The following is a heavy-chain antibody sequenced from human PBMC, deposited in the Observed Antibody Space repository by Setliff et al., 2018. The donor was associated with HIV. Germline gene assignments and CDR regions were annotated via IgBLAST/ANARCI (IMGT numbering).Heavy chain of an antibody. CDR1: GDSISSYY. CDR3: ARQAGNKVLFDS. CDR2: IYYSGST. Sequence: SETLSLTCTVSGDSISSYYWSWIRQPPGRGLEWIGYIYYSGSTNYNPSLKSRVTISVDTSKNQLSLKLSSVTAADTAVYYCARQAGNKVLFDSWGQGTLVTVSS. J-gene: IGHJ4*02. D-gene: IGHD3-10*01. V-gene: IGHV4-59*01.